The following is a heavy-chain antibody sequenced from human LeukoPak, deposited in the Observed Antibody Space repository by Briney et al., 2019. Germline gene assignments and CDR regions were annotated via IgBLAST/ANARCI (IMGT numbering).Heavy chain of an antibody. CDR3: ARDPGFWSGYMYCFDY. J-gene: IGHJ4*02. Sequence: GASVKVSCKASGYAFTSYGISWVRQAPGQGLEWMGWISAYNGNTNYAQKLQGRVTVTTDTSTSTAYMELRSLRSDDTAVYYCARDPGFWSGYMYCFDYWGQGTLVTVSS. CDR2: ISAYNGNT. CDR1: GYAFTSYG. D-gene: IGHD3-3*01. V-gene: IGHV1-18*01.